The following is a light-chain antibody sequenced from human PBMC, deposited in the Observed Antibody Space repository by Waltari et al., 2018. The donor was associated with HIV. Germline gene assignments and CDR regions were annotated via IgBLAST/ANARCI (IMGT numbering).Light chain of an antibody. J-gene: IGLJ2*01. CDR1: NVGEKY. Sequence: SYELTQPPSLSVSAGQTATITCSGDNVGEKYACWYQQKTGQSPSLVIYQDNRRPTGIPERFSGGNSGNTATLTITGTQPMDEADYYCQAWDSGTVVFGGGTKLTVL. CDR2: QDN. V-gene: IGLV3-1*01. CDR3: QAWDSGTVV.